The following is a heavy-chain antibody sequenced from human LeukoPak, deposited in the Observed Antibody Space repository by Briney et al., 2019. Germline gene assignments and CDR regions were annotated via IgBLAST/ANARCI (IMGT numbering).Heavy chain of an antibody. CDR1: GYTFTSYD. V-gene: IGHV1-8*03. J-gene: IGHJ4*02. CDR3: ARSPQGSSLGFDY. CDR2: MTPNSGTT. Sequence: GSVSVSCKASGYTFTSYDINGVRQAAGGGGEGMGWMTPNSGTTGYAQKFQGRVTITRNTSISTAYMELSSLRSEDTAVYYCARSPQGSSLGFDYWAREPWSPSPQ. D-gene: IGHD6-6*01.